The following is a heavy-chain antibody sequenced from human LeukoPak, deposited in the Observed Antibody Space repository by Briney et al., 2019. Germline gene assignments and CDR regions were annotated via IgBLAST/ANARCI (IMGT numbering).Heavy chain of an antibody. CDR1: GFIFSSYS. J-gene: IGHJ6*02. V-gene: IGHV3-48*04. CDR3: AKYLTAKGPPYALDV. D-gene: IGHD1-14*01. Sequence: PGGTLRLSCAASGFIFSSYSMSWVRQPPGKGLEWLSYISSSNHAIYYADSVKGRFTISRDNSKNTLYLQMNSLRAEDTAVYYCAKYLTAKGPPYALDVWGQGTTVTVSS. CDR2: ISSSNHAI.